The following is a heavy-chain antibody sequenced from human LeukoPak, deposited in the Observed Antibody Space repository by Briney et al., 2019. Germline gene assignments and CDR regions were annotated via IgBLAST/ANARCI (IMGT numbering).Heavy chain of an antibody. V-gene: IGHV3-11*01. CDR2: ISSSGSII. D-gene: IGHD3-22*01. Sequence: NTGGSLRLSCAASGFTFSDYYMSWIRQAPGKGLEWVSYISSSGSIIYYADSVKGRFTISRDNAKNSLYLQMNSLRAEDTAVYYCARDGDRSGYYVGMYNWFDPWGQGTLVTVSS. J-gene: IGHJ5*02. CDR1: GFTFSDYY. CDR3: ARDGDRSGYYVGMYNWFDP.